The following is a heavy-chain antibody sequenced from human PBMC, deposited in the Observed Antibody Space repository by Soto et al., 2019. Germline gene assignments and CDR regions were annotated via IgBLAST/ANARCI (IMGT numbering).Heavy chain of an antibody. CDR1: ELIFSSNG. Sequence: QVQLVESGGGVVQPGRSRRLSCAASELIFSSNGMHWVRQAPGKGLEWVAVISHDGSNKYYGESVKGRFTISRDNSKNTLYLQMNSLRAEDTGGYYCAKDRNWYRQPGNYRGQGTLVTVSS. CDR3: AKDRNWYRQPGNY. J-gene: IGHJ4*02. D-gene: IGHD6-13*01. V-gene: IGHV3-30*18. CDR2: ISHDGSNK.